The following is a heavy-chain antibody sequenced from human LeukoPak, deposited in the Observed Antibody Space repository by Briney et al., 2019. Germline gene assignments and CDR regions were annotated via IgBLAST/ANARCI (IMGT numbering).Heavy chain of an antibody. D-gene: IGHD2-15*01. J-gene: IGHJ4*02. CDR1: GFIVNSNY. Sequence: GGSLRLSCAASGFIVNSNYMSWVRQAPGKGLEWVSSISGNGGKTYYADSVKGRFTISRDDSKNTLYLQMNSLRAEDTAVYYCAKSGLNRFDYWGQGTLVTVSS. V-gene: IGHV3-23*01. CDR2: ISGNGGKT. CDR3: AKSGLNRFDY.